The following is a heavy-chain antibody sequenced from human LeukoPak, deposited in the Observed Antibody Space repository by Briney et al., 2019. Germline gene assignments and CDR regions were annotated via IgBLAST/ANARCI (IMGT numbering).Heavy chain of an antibody. V-gene: IGHV3-53*01. CDR1: GFTVSSNY. J-gene: IGHJ4*02. D-gene: IGHD5-18*01. Sequence: GGSLRLSCAASGFTVSSNYMSWVRQAPGKGLEWVSVIYSGGSTYCADSVKGRFTISRDNSKNTLYLQMNSLRAEDTAVYYCARVFGYSYGYFHWGQGTLVTVSS. CDR2: IYSGGST. CDR3: ARVFGYSYGYFH.